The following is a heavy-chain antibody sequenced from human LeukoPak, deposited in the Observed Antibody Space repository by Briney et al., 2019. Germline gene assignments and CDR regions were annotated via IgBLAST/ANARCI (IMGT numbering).Heavy chain of an antibody. D-gene: IGHD1-7*01. V-gene: IGHV4-31*03. CDR1: GGSISSGGYY. CDR2: IYYSGST. Sequence: SETLSLTRTVSGGSISSGGYYWSWIRQHPGKGLEWIGYIYYSGSTYYNPSLKSRVTISVDTSKNQFSLKLSSVTAADTAVYYCARTGTRNNWFDPWGQGTLVTVSS. CDR3: ARTGTRNNWFDP. J-gene: IGHJ5*02.